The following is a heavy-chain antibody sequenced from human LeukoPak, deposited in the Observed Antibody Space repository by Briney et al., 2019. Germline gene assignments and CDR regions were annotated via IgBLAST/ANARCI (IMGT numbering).Heavy chain of an antibody. V-gene: IGHV1-18*01. CDR3: ARDLKMGYSSGRYSWGTGSSNDY. Sequence: ASVKVSCKASGYTFNSYGISWVRQAPGQGLEWMGWISTYNGHTNYAQKVQGRVTMTTDTFTSTAYMELRSLRSDDTAVYYCARDLKMGYSSGRYSWGTGSSNDYWGQGTLVTVSS. J-gene: IGHJ4*02. CDR2: ISTYNGHT. CDR1: GYTFNSYG. D-gene: IGHD6-19*01.